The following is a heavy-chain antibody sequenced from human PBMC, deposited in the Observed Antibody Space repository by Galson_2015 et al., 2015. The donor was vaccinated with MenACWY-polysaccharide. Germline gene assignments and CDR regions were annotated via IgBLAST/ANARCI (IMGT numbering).Heavy chain of an antibody. V-gene: IGHV3-30*02. D-gene: IGHD3-3*01. CDR1: GFTFSSYG. Sequence: SLRLSCAASGFTFSSYGMHWVRQAPGKGLEWVAFIRYDGSNKYYADSVKGRFTISRDNSKNTLYLQMNSLRAEDTAVYYCAKDSLLRFLEWLLPSHYFDYWGQGTLVTVSS. J-gene: IGHJ4*02. CDR2: IRYDGSNK. CDR3: AKDSLLRFLEWLLPSHYFDY.